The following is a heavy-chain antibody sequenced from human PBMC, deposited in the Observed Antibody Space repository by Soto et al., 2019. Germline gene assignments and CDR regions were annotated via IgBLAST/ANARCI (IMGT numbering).Heavy chain of an antibody. J-gene: IGHJ5*02. CDR3: ARDGTYYDILTGYFNWFDP. CDR1: GYTFTSYG. V-gene: IGHV1-18*01. Sequence: GASVKVSCKASGYTFTSYGISWVRQAPGQGLEWMGWISAYNGNTNYAQKLQGRVTMTTDTSTSTAYMELRSLRSDDTAVYYCARDGTYYDILTGYFNWFDPWGQGTLVTVSS. CDR2: ISAYNGNT. D-gene: IGHD3-9*01.